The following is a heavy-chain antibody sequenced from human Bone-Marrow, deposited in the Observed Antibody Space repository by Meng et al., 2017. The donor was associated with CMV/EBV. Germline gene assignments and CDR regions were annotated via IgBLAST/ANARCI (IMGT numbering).Heavy chain of an antibody. J-gene: IGHJ4*02. Sequence: SEPLSLTFAVYGGSFSGYYWSWIRQPPGKGLEWIGEINHSGSTNYNPSLKSRVTISVDTSKNQFSLKLSSVTAADTAVYYCARGSYSSGYYYFDYWGQGTLVTVSS. CDR2: INHSGST. V-gene: IGHV4-34*01. D-gene: IGHD3-22*01. CDR3: ARGSYSSGYYYFDY. CDR1: GGSFSGYY.